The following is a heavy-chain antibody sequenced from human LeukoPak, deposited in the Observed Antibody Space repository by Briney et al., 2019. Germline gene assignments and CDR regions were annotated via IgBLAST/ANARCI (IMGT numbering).Heavy chain of an antibody. CDR2: ISGGGVNT. J-gene: IGHJ4*02. D-gene: IGHD2-15*01. CDR3: AKGWDIVVVVAVN. V-gene: IGHV3-23*01. Sequence: GGSLRLSCAASGFTFSSYAMNWVRQAPGKGLEWVSSISGGGVNTYYADSVKGRFTISRDNSKNTLYLQMNSLRADDTAVYYCAKGWDIVVVVAVNWGQGTLVTVSS. CDR1: GFTFSSYA.